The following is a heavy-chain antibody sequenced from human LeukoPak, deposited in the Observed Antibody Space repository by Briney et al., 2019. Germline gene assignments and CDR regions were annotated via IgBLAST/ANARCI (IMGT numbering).Heavy chain of an antibody. D-gene: IGHD1-26*01. Sequence: ASVKVSCKASGYTFASYYMHWVRQAPGQGLEWMGIINPSGGSTTYAQKFQGRVTMTGDTSTSTVYMELSSLRSEDTAVYYCARDSTPTYYSGTYYFEYWGQGTLVTVSS. CDR3: ARDSTPTYYSGTYYFEY. CDR1: GYTFASYY. V-gene: IGHV1-46*01. J-gene: IGHJ4*02. CDR2: INPSGGST.